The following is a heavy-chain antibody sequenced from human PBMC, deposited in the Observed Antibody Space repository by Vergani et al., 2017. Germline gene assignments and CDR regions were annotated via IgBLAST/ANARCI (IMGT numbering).Heavy chain of an antibody. CDR2: ISSSGSTI. V-gene: IGHV3-48*03. CDR3: ASWIQLYYYCMYV. Sequence: EVQLVESGGGLVQPGGSLRLSCAASGFTFSSYEMNWVRQAPGKGLEWVSYISSSGSTIYYADSVKGRFTISRDNAKNSLYLQMNSLRAEDTAVYYCASWIQLYYYCMYVWGQGTTVTVSS. J-gene: IGHJ6*02. CDR1: GFTFSSYE. D-gene: IGHD5-18*01.